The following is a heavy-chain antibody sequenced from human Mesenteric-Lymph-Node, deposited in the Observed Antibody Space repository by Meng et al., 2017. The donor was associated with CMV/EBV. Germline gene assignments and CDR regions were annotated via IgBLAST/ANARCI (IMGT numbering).Heavy chain of an antibody. CDR3: ARVVDYHDTSGYYSYYFDH. V-gene: IGHV4-61*01. CDR2: IYYSGST. D-gene: IGHD3-22*01. J-gene: IGHJ4*02. Sequence: SETLSLTCTVSGGSVSSVSYYWTWIRQPPGKGLEWIGYIYYSGSTNYNPSLKSRVTISVDTSKNQFSLKLSSVTAADTAVYYCARVVDYHDTSGYYSYYFDHWGQGSLVTVSS. CDR1: GGSVSSVSYY.